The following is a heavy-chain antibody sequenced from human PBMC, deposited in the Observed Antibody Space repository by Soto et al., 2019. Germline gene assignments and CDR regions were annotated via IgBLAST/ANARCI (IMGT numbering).Heavy chain of an antibody. D-gene: IGHD6-6*01. V-gene: IGHV4-34*01. J-gene: IGHJ4*02. CDR2: INHSGST. CDR3: ARTSRFDY. CDR1: GVSFSGYY. Sequence: QVLLQQWGAGLLKPSETLSLTCAVYGVSFSGYYWSWIRQPPGKGLEWIGEINHSGSTNYNPSLKSRVTISVDTSKNQFSLKLSSVTAADTAVYYCARTSRFDYWGQGTLVTVSS.